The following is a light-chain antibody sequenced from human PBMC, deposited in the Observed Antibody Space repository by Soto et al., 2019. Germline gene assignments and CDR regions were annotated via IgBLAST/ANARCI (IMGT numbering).Light chain of an antibody. J-gene: IGKJ5*01. V-gene: IGKV3-15*01. CDR2: GAS. Sequence: EIVMTQSPATLSVSPGERATLSCRASQSVSGNLAWYQQKPGQAPRLLIYGASTRATGIPARFSGSGSGTDFNLTISALQSEDFAVYYCQQYNNWPPITFGQGTRLEIK. CDR1: QSVSGN. CDR3: QQYNNWPPIT.